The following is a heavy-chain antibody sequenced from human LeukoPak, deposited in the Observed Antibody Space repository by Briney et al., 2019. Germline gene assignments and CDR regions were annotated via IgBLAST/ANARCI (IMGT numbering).Heavy chain of an antibody. CDR3: ARWPVQLERQPGFNAFDI. V-gene: IGHV4-61*02. D-gene: IGHD1-1*01. Sequence: SETLSLTCTVSGGSISSGSYYWSWIRQPAGKGLEWIGRIYTSGSTNYNPSLKSRVTISVDTSKNQFSLKLSSVTAADTAVYYCARWPVQLERQPGFNAFDIWGQGTMVTVSS. CDR1: GGSISSGSYY. J-gene: IGHJ3*02. CDR2: IYTSGST.